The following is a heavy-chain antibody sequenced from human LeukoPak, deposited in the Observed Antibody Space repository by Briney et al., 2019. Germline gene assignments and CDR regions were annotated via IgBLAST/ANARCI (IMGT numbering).Heavy chain of an antibody. Sequence: PSETLSLTCTVSGGSISSSSYYWGWIRQPPGKGLEWIGSIYYSGSTYYNPSLKSRVTISVDTSKNQFSLKLSSVTAADTAVYYCARRPGIAVARWGQGTLVTVSS. J-gene: IGHJ4*02. CDR1: GGSISSSSYY. CDR3: ARRPGIAVAR. V-gene: IGHV4-39*07. D-gene: IGHD6-19*01. CDR2: IYYSGST.